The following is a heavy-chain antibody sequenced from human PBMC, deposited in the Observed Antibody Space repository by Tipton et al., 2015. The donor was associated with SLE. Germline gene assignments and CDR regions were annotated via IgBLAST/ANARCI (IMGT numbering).Heavy chain of an antibody. D-gene: IGHD6-19*01. CDR2: IYYSGST. V-gene: IGHV4-39*06. CDR1: GGSISSRSYY. J-gene: IGHJ4*02. CDR3: ARHEGAVAPGYFDF. Sequence: TLSLTCTVSGGSISSRSYYWGWIRQPPGKGLEWIGSIYYSGSTYYNPSLKSRVTISVDTSKNQFPLKLRSVTAADTAVYYCARHEGAVAPGYFDFWGQGTLVTVSS.